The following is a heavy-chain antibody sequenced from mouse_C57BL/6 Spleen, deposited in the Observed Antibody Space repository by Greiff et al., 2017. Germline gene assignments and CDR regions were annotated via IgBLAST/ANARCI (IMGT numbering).Heavy chain of an antibody. J-gene: IGHJ1*03. V-gene: IGHV1-52*01. CDR3: ARGDYDWYFDV. CDR1: GYTFTSYW. Sequence: QVQLKQPGAELVRPGSSVKLSCKASGYTFTSYWMHWVKQRPIQGLEWIGNIDPSDSETHYNQKFKDKATVTVDKSSSTAYMQLSSLTSEDSAVYYCARGDYDWYFDVWGTGTTVTVSS. D-gene: IGHD2-4*01. CDR2: IDPSDSET.